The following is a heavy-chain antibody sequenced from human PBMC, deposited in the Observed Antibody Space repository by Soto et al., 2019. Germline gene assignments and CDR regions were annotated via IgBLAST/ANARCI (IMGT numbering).Heavy chain of an antibody. CDR3: ARMNQLAPKRNAFDI. V-gene: IGHV4-59*01. Sequence: PSETLSLTCTVSGVSISSYYWTWTRQPPGKGLEWIGYIYYSGSSGSTNYSPSLKSRVTMSADTSKNQFSPKLSSVTAADTAVYYCARMNQLAPKRNAFDIWGQGTMVTVSS. D-gene: IGHD1-1*01. J-gene: IGHJ3*02. CDR2: IYYSGSSGST. CDR1: GVSISSYY.